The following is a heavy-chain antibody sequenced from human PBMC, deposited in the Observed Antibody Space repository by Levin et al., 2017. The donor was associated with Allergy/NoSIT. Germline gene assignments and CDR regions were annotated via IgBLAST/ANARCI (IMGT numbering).Heavy chain of an antibody. J-gene: IGHJ4*02. V-gene: IGHV3-23*01. CDR1: GFTFSSYA. Sequence: GGSLRLSCAASGFTFSSYAMSWVRQAPGKGLEWVSAISGSGGSTYYADSVKGRFTISRDNSKNTLYLQMNSLRAEDTAVYYCAKHPVTYNWNYDGGSLFDYWGQGTLVTVSS. D-gene: IGHD1-7*01. CDR3: AKHPVTYNWNYDGGSLFDY. CDR2: ISGSGGST.